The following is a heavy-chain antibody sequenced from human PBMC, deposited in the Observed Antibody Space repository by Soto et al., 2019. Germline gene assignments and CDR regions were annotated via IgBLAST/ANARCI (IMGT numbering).Heavy chain of an antibody. CDR2: ISANGGRA. D-gene: IGHD6-19*01. V-gene: IGHV3-23*01. Sequence: EVQLLESGGGLVPPGGSLRLSCAASGFSLSNFALSWVRQAPGKGLEWVSVISANGGRATYADSVKGRFTISRDNSKNELYLEMSSLRADDTATYYCAKDRVARAGMGFFDSWGQGTLVIVSS. J-gene: IGHJ4*02. CDR3: AKDRVARAGMGFFDS. CDR1: GFSLSNFA.